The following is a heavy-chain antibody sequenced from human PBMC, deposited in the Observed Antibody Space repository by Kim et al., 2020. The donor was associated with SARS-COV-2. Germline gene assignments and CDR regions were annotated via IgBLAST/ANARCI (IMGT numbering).Heavy chain of an antibody. CDR2: TYYRSKWYN. CDR3: AREQYDILTGEGSSYYSYGMDV. D-gene: IGHD3-9*01. J-gene: IGHJ6*02. V-gene: IGHV6-1*01. CDR1: GDSVSSNSAA. Sequence: SQTLSLTCAISGDSVSSNSAAWNWIRQSPSRGLEWLGRTYYRSKWYNDYAVSVKSRLTINPDTSKNQFSLQLNSVTPEDTAVYYCAREQYDILTGEGSSYYSYGMDVWGQGTTVTVSS.